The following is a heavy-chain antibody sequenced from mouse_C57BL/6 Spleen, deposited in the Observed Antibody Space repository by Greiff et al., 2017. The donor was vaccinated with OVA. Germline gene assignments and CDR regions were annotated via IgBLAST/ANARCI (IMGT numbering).Heavy chain of an antibody. V-gene: IGHV5-4*01. CDR2: ISDGGSYT. D-gene: IGHD2-3*01. J-gene: IGHJ2*01. Sequence: EVQLVESGGGLVKPGGSLKLSCAASGFTFSSYAMSWVRQTPEKRLEWVATISDGGSYTYYPDNVKGRFTISRDNAKNNLYLQMSHLKSEDTAMYYCARDDDGYGDWGQGTTLTVSS. CDR3: ARDDDGYGD. CDR1: GFTFSSYA.